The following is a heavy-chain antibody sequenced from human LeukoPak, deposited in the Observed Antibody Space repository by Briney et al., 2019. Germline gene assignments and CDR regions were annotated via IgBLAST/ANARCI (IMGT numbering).Heavy chain of an antibody. Sequence: GGSLRLSCAASGFTFSTYNMHWVRQAPGKGLEWVSSISTSSSYIYYADSVKGRFTISRDNAKNSLYLQMNSLRAEDTAVYYCARGYYDNSGYYFPFDFWGQGTLVTVSS. CDR2: ISTSSSYI. D-gene: IGHD3-22*01. V-gene: IGHV3-21*01. CDR1: GFTFSTYN. J-gene: IGHJ4*02. CDR3: ARGYYDNSGYYFPFDF.